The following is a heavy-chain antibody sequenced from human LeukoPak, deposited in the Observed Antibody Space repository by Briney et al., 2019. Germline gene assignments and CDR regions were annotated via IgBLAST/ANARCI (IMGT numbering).Heavy chain of an antibody. CDR2: ISGSGGST. CDR1: GYTFSSYA. V-gene: IGHV3-23*01. J-gene: IGHJ4*02. D-gene: IGHD2-8*01. Sequence: GGSLRLSCAVSGYTFSSYAMSWVRQAPGKGLEWVSSISGSGGSTYYADSVKGRFTISKDNSKNTLYLQMTSLRAEDTALYYCAKTRGYCTNGVCYEDYWGQGTLVTVSS. CDR3: AKTRGYCTNGVCYEDY.